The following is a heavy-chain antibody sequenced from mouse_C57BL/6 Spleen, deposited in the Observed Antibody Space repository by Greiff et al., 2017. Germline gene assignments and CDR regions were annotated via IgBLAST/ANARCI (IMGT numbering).Heavy chain of an antibody. Sequence: QVQLQQSGPELVKPGASVKISCKASGYAFSSSWMNWVKQRPGKGLEWIGRIYPGDGDTNYNGKFKGKATLTVDKSSSTASIQLRSLTSEDSAVDYCARTDYNGDNYEMEYGGQGTTVTVSS. J-gene: IGHJ4*01. V-gene: IGHV1-82*01. CDR2: IYPGDGDT. CDR3: ARTDYNGDNYEMEY. CDR1: GYAFSSSW. D-gene: IGHD1-1*01.